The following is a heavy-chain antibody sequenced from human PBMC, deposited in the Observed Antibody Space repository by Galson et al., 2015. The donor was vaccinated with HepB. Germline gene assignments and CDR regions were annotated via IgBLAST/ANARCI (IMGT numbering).Heavy chain of an antibody. CDR3: ARSLRDGYSRLYYFDY. J-gene: IGHJ4*02. Sequence: PALVTPTQTLTLTCTFSGFSLSTSGMCVSWIRQPPGKALEWLALIDWDDDKYYSTSLKTRLTISKDTSKNQVVLTMTNMDPVDTATYYCARSLRDGYSRLYYFDYWGQGTLVTVSS. CDR2: IDWDDDK. CDR1: GFSLSTSGMC. V-gene: IGHV2-70*01. D-gene: IGHD5-24*01.